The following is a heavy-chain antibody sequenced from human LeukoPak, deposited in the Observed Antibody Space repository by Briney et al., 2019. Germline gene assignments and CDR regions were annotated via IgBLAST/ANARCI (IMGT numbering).Heavy chain of an antibody. D-gene: IGHD6-13*01. Sequence: PGGSLRLSCAASGFTFSNYAMNWVRQAPGKGLEWVSAISGSGGSTYYADSVKGRFTISRDSSKNTLYLQMNSLRAEDTAVYYCAKGRVAAAGRGVAFDIWGQGTMVTVSS. CDR3: AKGRVAAAGRGVAFDI. CDR1: GFTFSNYA. CDR2: ISGSGGST. J-gene: IGHJ3*02. V-gene: IGHV3-23*01.